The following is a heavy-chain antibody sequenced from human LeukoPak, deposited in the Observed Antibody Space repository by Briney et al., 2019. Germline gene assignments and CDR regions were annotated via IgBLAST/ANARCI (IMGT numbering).Heavy chain of an antibody. J-gene: IGHJ4*02. CDR3: ARLFPYCTNGVCYPPEDY. V-gene: IGHV4-39*01. D-gene: IGHD2-8*01. CDR1: GGSISSSSYY. Sequence: PSQTLSLTCTVSGGSISSSSYYWGWIRQPPGKGLEWIGSIYYSGSTYYNPSLKSRVTISVDTSKNQFSLKLSSVTAADTAVYYCARLFPYCTNGVCYPPEDYWGQGTLVTVSS. CDR2: IYYSGST.